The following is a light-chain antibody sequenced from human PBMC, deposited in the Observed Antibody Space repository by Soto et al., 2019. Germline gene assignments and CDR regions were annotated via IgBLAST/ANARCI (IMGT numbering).Light chain of an antibody. CDR2: DAS. J-gene: IGKJ1*01. CDR1: QSVSSY. V-gene: IGKV3-11*01. Sequence: IVLTQSPCTLSLSPVERATLSCRASQSVSSYLAWYQQKPGQAPRLLIYDASNRATGIPARFSGSGSGTEFTLTISSLQPEDFATYYCLQHKSYPRTFGQGTKVDIK. CDR3: LQHKSYPRT.